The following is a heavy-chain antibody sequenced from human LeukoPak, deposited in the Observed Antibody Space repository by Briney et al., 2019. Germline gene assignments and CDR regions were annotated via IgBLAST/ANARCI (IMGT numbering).Heavy chain of an antibody. D-gene: IGHD3-10*01. CDR3: TSLVSPTYYYGSGSYYNDY. Sequence: GSLRLPCAASGFTFSGSAMHWVRQASGKGLEWVGRIRSKANSYATAYAASAKGRFTISRDDSKNTAYLQMNSLKTEDTAVYYCTSLVSPTYYYGSGSYYNDYWGQGTLVTVSS. CDR2: IRSKANSYAT. J-gene: IGHJ4*02. CDR1: GFTFSGSA. V-gene: IGHV3-73*01.